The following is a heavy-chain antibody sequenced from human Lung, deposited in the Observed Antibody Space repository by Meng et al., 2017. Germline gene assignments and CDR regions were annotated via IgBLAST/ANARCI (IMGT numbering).Heavy chain of an antibody. V-gene: IGHV4-59*01. CDR3: ATTGAGTTDF. CDR2: IFYSGST. Sequence: QVQLQESGPGLLKPSETLSLTCTVSGGSISTYYWSWIRQPPGKGLEWIGSIFYSGSTKYNPSFKSRVTISVDMSKNQFSLNLSSMTAADTAVYYCATTGAGTTDFWGQGTLVTVSS. J-gene: IGHJ4*02. CDR1: GGSISTYY. D-gene: IGHD1-7*01.